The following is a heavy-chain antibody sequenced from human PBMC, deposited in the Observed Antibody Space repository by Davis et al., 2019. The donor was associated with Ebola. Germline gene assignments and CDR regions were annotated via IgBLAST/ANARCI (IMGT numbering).Heavy chain of an antibody. CDR1: GFTFSSYA. J-gene: IGHJ4*02. CDR3: AKEEAYCGGDCYGYFDS. D-gene: IGHD2-21*02. V-gene: IGHV3-23*01. Sequence: GGSLRLSCAASGFTFSSYAMNWVRQPPGKGLEWVAGVTASGGVTDYADSVKGRFTISRDNSKNTLYLQMDSLRAEDTALYYCAKEEAYCGGDCYGYFDSWGQGTLVTVSS. CDR2: VTASGGVT.